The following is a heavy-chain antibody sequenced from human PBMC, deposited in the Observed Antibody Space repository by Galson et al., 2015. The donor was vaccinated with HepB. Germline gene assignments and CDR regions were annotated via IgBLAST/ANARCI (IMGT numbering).Heavy chain of an antibody. Sequence: SLRLSCAASGFTFSSYAMSWVRQAPGKGLEWVSGISTSGARTYYADSVKGRLTISRDNSKNTMYLQMNSLRAEDTAVYYCARVYGSYYYGMDVWGQGTTVTVSS. CDR3: ARVYGSYYYGMDV. J-gene: IGHJ6*02. D-gene: IGHD2-8*01. CDR2: ISTSGART. CDR1: GFTFSSYA. V-gene: IGHV3-23*01.